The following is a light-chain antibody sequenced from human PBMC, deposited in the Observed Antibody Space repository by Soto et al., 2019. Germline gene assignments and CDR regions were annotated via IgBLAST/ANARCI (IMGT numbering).Light chain of an antibody. J-gene: IGKJ2*01. CDR3: QHYNNAPYT. CDR2: SAS. CDR1: QGISNY. Sequence: DIQMTQSPSSLSASVGDRVTITCRASQGISNYLAWYQQKPGKVPKLLIYSASTLQSGVPSRFSGSGSGTDFTLTISSLEPEDVATYYCQHYNNAPYTFGQGPKLEIQ. V-gene: IGKV1-27*01.